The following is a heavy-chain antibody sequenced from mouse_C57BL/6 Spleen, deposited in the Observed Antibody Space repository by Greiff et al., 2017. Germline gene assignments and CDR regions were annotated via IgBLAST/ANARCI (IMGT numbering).Heavy chain of an antibody. CDR1: GYTFTDYY. CDR2: INPNNGGT. V-gene: IGHV1-26*01. Sequence: EVQLQQSGPELVKPGASVKISCKASGYTFTDYYMNWVKQSHGKSLEWIGDINPNNGGTSYNQKFKGKATLTVDKSSSTAYMELRSLTSEDSAVYYCARRRWPYAMDYWGQGTSVTVSA. J-gene: IGHJ4*01. CDR3: ARRRWPYAMDY. D-gene: IGHD2-3*01.